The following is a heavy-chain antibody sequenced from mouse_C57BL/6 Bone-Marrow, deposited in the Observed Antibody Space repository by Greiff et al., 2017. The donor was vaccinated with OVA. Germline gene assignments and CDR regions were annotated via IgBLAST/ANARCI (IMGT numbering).Heavy chain of an antibody. V-gene: IGHV1-80*01. J-gene: IGHJ3*01. CDR1: GYAFSSYW. D-gene: IGHD2-5*01. CDR2: IYPGDGDT. Sequence: VQVVESGAELVKPGASVKISCKASGYAFSSYWMNWVKQRPGKGLEWIGQIYPGDGDTNYNGKFKVKATLTADKSSSTAYMQLSSLTSEDSAVYFCAYSNYAGFAYWGQGTLVTVSA. CDR3: AYSNYAGFAY.